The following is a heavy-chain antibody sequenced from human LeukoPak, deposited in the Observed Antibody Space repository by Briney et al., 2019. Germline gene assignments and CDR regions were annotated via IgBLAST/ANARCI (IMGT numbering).Heavy chain of an antibody. CDR3: ARDVRFLEWLSPRRWFDP. Sequence: SETLSLTCAVYGGSFSGYYWSWIRQPPGKGLEWIGEINHSGSTKYNPSLKSRVTISVDTSKNQFSLKLSSVTAADTAVYYCARDVRFLEWLSPRRWFDPWGQGTLVTVSS. J-gene: IGHJ5*02. V-gene: IGHV4-34*01. D-gene: IGHD3-3*01. CDR2: INHSGST. CDR1: GGSFSGYY.